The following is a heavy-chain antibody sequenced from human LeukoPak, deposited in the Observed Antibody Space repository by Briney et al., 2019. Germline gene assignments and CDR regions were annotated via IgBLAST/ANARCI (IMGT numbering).Heavy chain of an antibody. V-gene: IGHV4-59*01. CDR1: GGSFSGYY. J-gene: IGHJ3*02. CDR2: IYYSGST. Sequence: SETLSLTCAVYGGSFSGYYWSWIRQSPGKGLEWIGYIYYSGSTNYNPSLKSRVTISVDTSKSQFSLKLSSVTAADTAVYYCARGLNYDSSGYYYKGAFDIWGQGTMVTVSS. CDR3: ARGLNYDSSGYYYKGAFDI. D-gene: IGHD3-22*01.